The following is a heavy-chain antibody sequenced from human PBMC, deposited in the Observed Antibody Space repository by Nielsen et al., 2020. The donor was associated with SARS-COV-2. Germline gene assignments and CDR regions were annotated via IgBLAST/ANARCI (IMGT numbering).Heavy chain of an antibody. V-gene: IGHV4-31*03. CDR3: ARADASYGDYGRFDY. CDR1: GGSISSGGYY. Sequence: SETLSLTCTVSGGSISSGGYYWSWIRQHPGKGLEWIGYIYYSGSTYYNPSLKSRVTISVDTSKNQFSLKLSSVTAADTAVYYCARADASYGDYGRFDYWSQGTLVTVSS. D-gene: IGHD4-17*01. J-gene: IGHJ4*02. CDR2: IYYSGST.